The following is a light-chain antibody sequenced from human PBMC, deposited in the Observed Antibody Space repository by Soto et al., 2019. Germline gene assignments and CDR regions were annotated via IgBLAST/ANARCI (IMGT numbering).Light chain of an antibody. Sequence: QSVLTQPPSVSEAPRQRVTISCSGSSSNIGNNAVNWYQQLPGKAPKLLIYYDDLLPSGVSDRFSGSKSGTSASLAISGRQSEDDADYYCAAWDDSLNGPVFGGGTKLTVL. V-gene: IGLV1-36*01. CDR1: SSNIGNNA. CDR2: YDD. CDR3: AAWDDSLNGPV. J-gene: IGLJ2*01.